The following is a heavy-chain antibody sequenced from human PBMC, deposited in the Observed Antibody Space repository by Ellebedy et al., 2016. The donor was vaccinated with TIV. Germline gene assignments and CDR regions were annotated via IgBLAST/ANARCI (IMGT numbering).Heavy chain of an antibody. J-gene: IGHJ4*02. V-gene: IGHV3-23*01. Sequence: GESLKISCAASGFTFSSFAMHWVLLAPGMGLEWLSDISGGAENTYHADSVKGRFTITRDNSKNTLYLQMNRLRAEDTAVYYCAKGSSSGFNYDRVGFEYWGQGTLVTVSS. CDR3: AKGSSSGFNYDRVGFEY. D-gene: IGHD3-22*01. CDR2: ISGGAENT. CDR1: GFTFSSFA.